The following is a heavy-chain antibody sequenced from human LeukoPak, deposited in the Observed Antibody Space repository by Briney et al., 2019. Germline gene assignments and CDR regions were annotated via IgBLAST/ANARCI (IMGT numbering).Heavy chain of an antibody. J-gene: IGHJ4*02. CDR1: GGSISIYS. D-gene: IGHD5-12*01. V-gene: IGHV4-59*01. Sequence: SETLSLTCTVSGGSISIYSWSWIRQPPGRGLEWIGYIYYSGSTNYNPSLKSRVTISVDTSKNQFSLKLSSVTAADTAVYYCARGVTSGYASDYYFDYWGQGTLLTVSS. CDR3: ARGVTSGYASDYYFDY. CDR2: IYYSGST.